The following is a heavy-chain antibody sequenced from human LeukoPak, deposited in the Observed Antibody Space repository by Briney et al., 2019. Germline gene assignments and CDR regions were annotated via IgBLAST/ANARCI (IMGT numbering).Heavy chain of an antibody. CDR3: ARGSRLVGATARDH. J-gene: IGHJ4*02. V-gene: IGHV1-18*01. D-gene: IGHD1-26*01. CDR2: ISVYSDNT. CDR1: GYTFINYV. Sequence: ATVKVSCKASGYTFINYVIRWLRQAPGKGLEGMGWISVYSDNTDYAQKFQGRVTMTTDTSTSTAYMELRSLISDDTAVYYWARGSRLVGATARDHWGQGTLVTVSS.